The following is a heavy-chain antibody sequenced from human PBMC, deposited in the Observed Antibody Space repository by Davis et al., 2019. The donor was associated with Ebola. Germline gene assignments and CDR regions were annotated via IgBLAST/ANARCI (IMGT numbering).Heavy chain of an antibody. CDR2: MNYSGST. J-gene: IGHJ6*04. CDR3: ARLATYGMDV. CDR1: GGSISSYY. Sequence: SETLSLTCTVSGGSISSYYWSWIRQPPGKGLEWIADMNYSGSTNYNPSIKSRVTISVDTSKNQLSLNLRSVTAADTAVYYCARLATYGMDVWGKGTTVTVSS. V-gene: IGHV4-59*01.